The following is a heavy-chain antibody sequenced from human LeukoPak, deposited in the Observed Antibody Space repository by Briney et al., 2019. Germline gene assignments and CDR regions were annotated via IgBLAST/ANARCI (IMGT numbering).Heavy chain of an antibody. CDR3: AKACRSTSCYIR. CDR1: GVSISINNW. CDR2: IYHDGST. J-gene: IGHJ4*02. D-gene: IGHD2-2*02. V-gene: IGHV4-4*02. Sequence: SETLSLTCAVSGVSISINNWWIWVRQSPGKGLEWIGKIYHDGSTDYNPSLKTRVTMSVDKSKNNFSLRLSSVTAADTALYYCAKACRSTSCYIRWGQGTLVTVSS.